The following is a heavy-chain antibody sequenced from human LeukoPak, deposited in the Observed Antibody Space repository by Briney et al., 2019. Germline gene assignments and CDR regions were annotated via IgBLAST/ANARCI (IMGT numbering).Heavy chain of an antibody. CDR2: INAGNGNT. Sequence: GASVKVSCKASGYTFTSYAMHWVRQAPGQRLEWMGWINAGNGNTKYSQKFQGRVTITRDTSVSTAYMELSSLRSEDTAVYYCARGTGTAVMVYAYWGQGTLVTVSS. CDR3: ARGTGTAVMVYAY. CDR1: GYTFTSYA. V-gene: IGHV1-3*01. J-gene: IGHJ4*02. D-gene: IGHD2-8*01.